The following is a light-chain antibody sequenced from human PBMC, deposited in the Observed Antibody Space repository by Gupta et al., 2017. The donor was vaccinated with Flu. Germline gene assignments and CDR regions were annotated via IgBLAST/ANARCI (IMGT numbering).Light chain of an antibody. CDR2: QDY. Sequence: SYELTQPSSVSVSPGQTATITCSGDTLGEKYVSWYRQRPGQSPVLVIYQDYRRPSGIPERLSGSNSGNAGTLTIAGTQALDEADYYCQTWGNGTWVFGGGTKLTVL. V-gene: IGLV3-1*01. CDR3: QTWGNGTWV. CDR1: TLGEKY. J-gene: IGLJ3*02.